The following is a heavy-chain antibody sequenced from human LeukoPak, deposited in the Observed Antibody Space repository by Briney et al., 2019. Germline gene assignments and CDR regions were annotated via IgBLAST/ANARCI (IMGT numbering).Heavy chain of an antibody. D-gene: IGHD5-18*01. J-gene: IGHJ4*02. CDR3: AGSGYSYVLYYFDY. CDR2: IYYSGST. CDR1: GGSISGSSYY. Sequence: SETLSLTCTVSGGSISGSSYYWGWIRQPPGKGLEWIGSIYYSGSTYYNPSLKSRVTIFVDTSKNQFSLKLSSVTAADTAVYYCAGSGYSYVLYYFDYWGQGTLVTVSS. V-gene: IGHV4-39*01.